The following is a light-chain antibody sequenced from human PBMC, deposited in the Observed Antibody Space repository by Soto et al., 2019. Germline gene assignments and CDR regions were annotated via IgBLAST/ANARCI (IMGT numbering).Light chain of an antibody. CDR2: GAS. J-gene: IGKJ4*01. CDR3: HQYGSSPLT. CDR1: QSLSSDS. Sequence: ENVLTQFPGTLSLSPGDRATLSCRASQSLSSDSLAWYQQKPGQAPRLLIYGASSRANGIPDRFSGSGSGTDFTLTISRLEPEDFAVYYCHQYGSSPLTFGGGTKVDIK. V-gene: IGKV3-20*01.